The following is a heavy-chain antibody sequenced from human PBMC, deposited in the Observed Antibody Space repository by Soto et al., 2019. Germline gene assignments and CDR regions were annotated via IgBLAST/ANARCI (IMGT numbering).Heavy chain of an antibody. D-gene: IGHD3-10*01. CDR1: GFTVSSNY. CDR2: IYSGGST. CDR3: ARDIGYYYGSGRDAFDI. Sequence: EVQLVESGGGLVQPGGSLRLSCAASGFTVSSNYMSWVRQAPGKGLEWVSVIYSGGSTYYADSVKGRFTISRDNSKNTLYLQMNSLRAEDTAVYYCARDIGYYYGSGRDAFDIWGQGTMVTVSS. J-gene: IGHJ3*02. V-gene: IGHV3-66*01.